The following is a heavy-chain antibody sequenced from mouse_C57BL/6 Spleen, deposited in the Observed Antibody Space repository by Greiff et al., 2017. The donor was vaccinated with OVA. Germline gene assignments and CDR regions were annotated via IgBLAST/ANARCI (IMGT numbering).Heavy chain of an antibody. CDR1: GYTFTDYY. D-gene: IGHD3-3*01. J-gene: IGHJ2*01. CDR2: IYPGSGNT. Sequence: VKLVESGAELVRPGASVKLSCKASGYTFTDYYINWVKQRPGQGLEWIARIYPGSGNTYYNEKFKGKATLTAEKSSSTAYMQLSSLTSEDSAVYFCAQSGAVKPLYFDYWGQGTTLTVSS. CDR3: AQSGAVKPLYFDY. V-gene: IGHV1-76*01.